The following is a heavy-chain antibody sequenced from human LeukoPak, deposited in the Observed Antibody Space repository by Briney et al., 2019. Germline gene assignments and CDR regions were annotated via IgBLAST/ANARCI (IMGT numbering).Heavy chain of an antibody. J-gene: IGHJ4*02. V-gene: IGHV1-18*01. CDR1: GYTFSSYG. CDR3: ARGGYCSGGSCYSRLMCDF. Sequence: GASVKVSCKASGYTFSSYGINWVRQAPGQGLEWMGWISAPNGDTDYAQKVQGRVTMTTDTSTSTAYMELRSLRSDDTAVYYCARGGYCSGGSCYSRLMCDFWGQGTLVTVSS. D-gene: IGHD2-15*01. CDR2: ISAPNGDT.